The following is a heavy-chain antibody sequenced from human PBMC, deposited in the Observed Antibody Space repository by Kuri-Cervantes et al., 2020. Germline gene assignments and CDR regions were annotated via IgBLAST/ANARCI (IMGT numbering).Heavy chain of an antibody. J-gene: IGHJ4*02. D-gene: IGHD2/OR15-2a*01. CDR2: IIPLFGTP. CDR1: GGTLSSYA. Sequence: SVNVSCKASGGTLSSYAITWVRQAPGQGLEWMGGIIPLFGTPNYAQKFQGRVTITRDEFTSTAYMELNSLISYDTAVYFCTRGPFPSPYWGQGTLVTVSS. CDR3: TRGPFPSPY. V-gene: IGHV1-69*05.